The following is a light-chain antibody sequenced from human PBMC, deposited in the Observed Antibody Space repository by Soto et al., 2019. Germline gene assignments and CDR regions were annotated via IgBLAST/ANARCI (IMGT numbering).Light chain of an antibody. CDR2: GAS. V-gene: IGKV3-20*01. Sequence: EIVLTQSPGTLSLSPGERATLSCRASQSVSSSYLAWYQQKPGQAPRLLIYGASSRATGIPDRFSGSGSGTDFTLTISRLEPEDFAVHYCQQYGRSPIFTFGPGTKVDIK. CDR3: QQYGRSPIFT. CDR1: QSVSSSY. J-gene: IGKJ3*01.